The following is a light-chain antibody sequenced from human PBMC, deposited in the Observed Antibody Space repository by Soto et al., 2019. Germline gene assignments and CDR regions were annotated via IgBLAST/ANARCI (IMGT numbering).Light chain of an antibody. CDR3: QHYNSYSEA. J-gene: IGKJ1*01. Sequence: DIQMTQAPSTLSGSVGDRVTITCRASQTISCWLAWYQQKPGKAPKPLIYKASTLKSGVPSRFSGRGSGTEFTLTISSLQPDDFATYYCQHYNSYSEAFGQGTKVELK. V-gene: IGKV1-5*03. CDR1: QTISCW. CDR2: KAS.